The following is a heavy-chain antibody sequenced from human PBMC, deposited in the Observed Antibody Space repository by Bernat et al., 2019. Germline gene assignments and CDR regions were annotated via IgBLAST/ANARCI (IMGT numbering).Heavy chain of an antibody. J-gene: IGHJ5*02. CDR2: ISGSGGTT. V-gene: IGHV3-23*01. D-gene: IGHD4-17*01. CDR3: ARDHNSPPGRVNGATVTP. Sequence: EVLVLESGGGLVQPGGSLRLSCAASGFTFSSYAMSWVRQAPGKGLEWVSGISGSGGTTYYADSVKGLFTISRDHSKNPLYLQMNSLRAEDTAVYYCARDHNSPPGRVNGATVTPWGQGTLVTVSS. CDR1: GFTFSSYA.